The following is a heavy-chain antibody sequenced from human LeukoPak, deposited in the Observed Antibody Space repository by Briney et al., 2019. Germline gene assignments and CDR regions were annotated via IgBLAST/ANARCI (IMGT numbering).Heavy chain of an antibody. V-gene: IGHV4-39*07. CDR3: ARENGDYVSAYYGMDV. CDR1: GGSISSSSYY. Sequence: SETLSLTCTVSGGSISSSSYYWGWIRQPPGKGLEWIGSIYYSGSTYYNPSLKSRVTISVDTSKNQFSLKLSSVTAADTAVYYCARENGDYVSAYYGMDVWGQGTTVTVSS. CDR2: IYYSGST. D-gene: IGHD4-17*01. J-gene: IGHJ6*02.